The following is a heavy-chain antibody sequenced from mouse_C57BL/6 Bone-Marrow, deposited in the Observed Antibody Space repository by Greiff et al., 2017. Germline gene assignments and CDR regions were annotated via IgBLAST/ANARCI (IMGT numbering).Heavy chain of an antibody. J-gene: IGHJ2*01. CDR3: ARYYYAFDY. CDR2: IRYPDHGSPT. V-gene: IGHV7-3*01. D-gene: IGHD1-1*01. Sequence: AASGFTFTAYYMRWVRQPPGQALEWLGFIRYPDHGSPTEYSASVTGRCTISRDNSQSIFSLQMNALRAEDSATYYCARYYYAFDYWGPGTTLTVSS. CDR1: GFTFTAYY.